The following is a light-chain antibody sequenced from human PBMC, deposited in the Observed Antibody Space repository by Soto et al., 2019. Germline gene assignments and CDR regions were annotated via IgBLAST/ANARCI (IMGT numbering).Light chain of an antibody. CDR1: LSVGVY. CDR2: DAS. V-gene: IGKV3-11*01. Sequence: VVLTQSPATLSLSPWERATLSCRTSLSVGVYLDWYQQKPGQAPRLLISDASNRATGIPARFSGSGSGTDFTLTISRLEPEDFAVYYCQQYNNWPRTFGQGTRWIS. J-gene: IGKJ1*01. CDR3: QQYNNWPRT.